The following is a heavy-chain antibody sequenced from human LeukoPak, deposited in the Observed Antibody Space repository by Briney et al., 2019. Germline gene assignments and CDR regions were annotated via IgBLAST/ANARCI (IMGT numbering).Heavy chain of an antibody. CDR2: IDSDGSST. Sequence: QPGGSLRLSCAASGFTFSSYWMYWVRQAPGKGLVWVSRIDSDGSSTTYADSVKGRFTISRDNAKNTLYLQMNSPRAEDTAVYYCASIVGASGGWGQGTLVTVSS. D-gene: IGHD1-26*01. V-gene: IGHV3-74*03. CDR1: GFTFSSYW. CDR3: ASIVGASGG. J-gene: IGHJ4*02.